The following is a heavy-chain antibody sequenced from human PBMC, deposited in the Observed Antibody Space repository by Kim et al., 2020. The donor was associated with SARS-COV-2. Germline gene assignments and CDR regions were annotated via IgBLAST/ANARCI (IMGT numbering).Heavy chain of an antibody. Sequence: GGSLRLSCVASGFNFDDHAMHWVRQVPGKGLEWVSGITWNSVTTYYADSVRGRFTISRDNAKNSMYLQMNSLQPEDTALYYCAKEAVRYFDLWGRGTLVAVSS. CDR2: ITWNSVTT. CDR3: AKEAVRYFDL. V-gene: IGHV3-9*01. J-gene: IGHJ2*01. CDR1: GFNFDDHA.